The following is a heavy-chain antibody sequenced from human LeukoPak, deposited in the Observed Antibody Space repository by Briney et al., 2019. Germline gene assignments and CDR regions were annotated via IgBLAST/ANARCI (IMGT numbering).Heavy chain of an antibody. J-gene: IGHJ4*02. CDR2: KYYSGST. Sequence: SETLSLTCAVSGGSMTTRNYYWGWIRQPPGKGLEWIGHKYYSGSTYYNPSLKSRVSISVDTTIYQFSLNLSSVTAADTAVYYCARYYYGSGSYYYFDYWGQGTLVTVSS. V-gene: IGHV4-39*07. CDR1: GGSMTTRNYY. CDR3: ARYYYGSGSYYYFDY. D-gene: IGHD3-10*01.